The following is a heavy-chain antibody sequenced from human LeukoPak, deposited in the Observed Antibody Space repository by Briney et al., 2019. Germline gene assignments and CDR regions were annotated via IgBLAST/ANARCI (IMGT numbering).Heavy chain of an antibody. Sequence: GGSLRLSCAASGFTFSSYGMHWVRQAPGKGLEWVAVTWYDGSNKYYADSVKGRFTISRDNSKNTLYLQMNSLGAEDTAVYYCARDLSFGYSYGKDWGQGTLVTVSS. V-gene: IGHV3-33*01. J-gene: IGHJ4*02. CDR2: TWYDGSNK. CDR3: ARDLSFGYSYGKD. CDR1: GFTFSSYG. D-gene: IGHD5-18*01.